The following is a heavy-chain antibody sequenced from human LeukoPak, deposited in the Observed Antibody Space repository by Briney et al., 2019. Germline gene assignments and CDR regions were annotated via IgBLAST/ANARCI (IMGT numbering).Heavy chain of an antibody. CDR3: ARDGRYSSSWHQYYYYMHV. Sequence: GGSLRLSCAASGFTFSSYTMHWVRQAPGKGLEWVAVISYDGSNKYYADSVKGRFTISRDNSKNTLYLQMNSLRAEDTAVYYCARDGRYSSSWHQYYYYMHVWGKGTTVTVSS. V-gene: IGHV3-30-3*01. J-gene: IGHJ6*03. D-gene: IGHD6-13*01. CDR2: ISYDGSNK. CDR1: GFTFSSYT.